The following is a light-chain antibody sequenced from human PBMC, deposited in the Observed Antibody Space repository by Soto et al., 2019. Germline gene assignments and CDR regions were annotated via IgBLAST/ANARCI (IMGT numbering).Light chain of an antibody. V-gene: IGKV1-39*01. CDR2: AAS. CDR1: HNTRGY. Sequence: DLQITQSPSSLSASVRDRVTITCRASHNTRGYLNWYQQKPGKAPKLLIYAASSLQSGVPSRFSGSGSGTDFTLTISSLQAEDVAVYYCQQCLYTPRTFGQGTKVDIK. CDR3: QQCLYTPRT. J-gene: IGKJ1*01.